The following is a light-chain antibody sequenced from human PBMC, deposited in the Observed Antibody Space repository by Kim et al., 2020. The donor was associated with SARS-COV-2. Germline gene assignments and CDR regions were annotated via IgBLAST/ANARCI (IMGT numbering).Light chain of an antibody. CDR3: CSYAGSSTFYV. CDR1: SSDVGSYNL. V-gene: IGLV2-23*03. J-gene: IGLJ1*01. CDR2: EGS. Sequence: QSALTQPASVSGSPGQSITISCTGTSSDVGSYNLVSWYQQHPGKAPKLMIYEGSELPSGVSNRFSGSKSGNTASLTISGLQAEDEADYYCCSYAGSSTFYVFGTGTKVTVL.